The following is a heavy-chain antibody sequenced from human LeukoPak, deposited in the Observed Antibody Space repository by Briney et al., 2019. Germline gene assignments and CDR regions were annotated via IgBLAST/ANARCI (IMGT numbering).Heavy chain of an antibody. V-gene: IGHV3-64*01. CDR1: GFTFSSYA. J-gene: IGHJ5*02. D-gene: IGHD5-18*01. Sequence: PGGSLRLSCAASGFTFSSYAMHWVRQAPGKGLEYVSAITSNWGKTYYGNSVKGRFTVSRDNSRNTLYLQMGSLRAEDMAVYYCAREDGYNYGYSYWFDPWGQGTLVTVSS. CDR3: AREDGYNYGYSYWFDP. CDR2: ITSNWGKT.